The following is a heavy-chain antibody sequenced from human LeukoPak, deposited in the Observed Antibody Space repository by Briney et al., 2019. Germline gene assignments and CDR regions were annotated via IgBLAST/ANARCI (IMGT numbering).Heavy chain of an antibody. CDR2: ISSSSSYI. D-gene: IGHD3-3*01. V-gene: IGHV3-21*01. CDR3: ARDPPYYDFWSDDAYYFDY. J-gene: IGHJ4*02. CDR1: GFTFSSYS. Sequence: GGSLRLSCAASGFTFSSYSMNWVRQAPGKGLEWVSSISSSSSYIYYADSVKGRFTISRDNAKNSLYLQMNSLRAEDTAVYYCARDPPYYDFWSDDAYYFDYWGQGTPVTVSS.